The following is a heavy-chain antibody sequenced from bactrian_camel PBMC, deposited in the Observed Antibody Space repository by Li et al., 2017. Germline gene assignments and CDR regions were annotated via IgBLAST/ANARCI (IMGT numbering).Heavy chain of an antibody. D-gene: IGHD4*01. CDR1: QQIFRRSSC. J-gene: IGHJ4*01. CDR2: VTDDGDAT. CDR3: AARMYSDYGIFGYTY. V-gene: IGHV3S7*01. Sequence: HVQLVESGGNSVQAGGSLRLSCAASQQIFRRSSCMGWFRQAPGKGLEWVAHVTDDGDATYSTDSVKGRSTIAIDNGQNTVYLHLSSLTSEDTAKYYCAARMYSDYGIFGYTYWGQGTQVTVS.